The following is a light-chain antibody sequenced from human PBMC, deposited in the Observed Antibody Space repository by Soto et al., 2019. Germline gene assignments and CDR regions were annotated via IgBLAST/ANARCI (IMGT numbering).Light chain of an antibody. Sequence: QSALTQPRSVSGSPGQSVTISCAGTSSDVGGYNYVSWYQHHPGKAPRLMIYDVTKRPSGVPHHFSGSKSGNTAYLTISGLQAEDEADYYCCSYAGTDTFVSGTGTKVTVL. CDR2: DVT. CDR1: SSDVGGYNY. CDR3: CSYAGTDTFV. J-gene: IGLJ1*01. V-gene: IGLV2-11*01.